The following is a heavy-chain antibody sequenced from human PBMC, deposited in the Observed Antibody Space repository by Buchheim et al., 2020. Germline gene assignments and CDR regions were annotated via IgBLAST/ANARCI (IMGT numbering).Heavy chain of an antibody. Sequence: EVGLLESGGSLAQPGGSLILSCAASGFTFTSYLMMWVRQGPGKGLERVSTINGRGDNTYYADSVKGRFIISRDTSRNTIYLRMDSLRVEDTAIYYCAKVGSSAYFFESWGRGTL. V-gene: IGHV3-23*01. CDR3: AKVGSSAYFFES. CDR2: INGRGDNT. CDR1: GFTFTSYL. J-gene: IGHJ4*02.